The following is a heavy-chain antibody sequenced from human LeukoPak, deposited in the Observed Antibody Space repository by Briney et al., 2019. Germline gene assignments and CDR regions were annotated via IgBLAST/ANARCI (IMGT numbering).Heavy chain of an antibody. CDR1: GYTFTRYD. CDR3: ATTRGYYDSSGYTDDAFDI. D-gene: IGHD3-22*01. CDR2: MNPNSGNT. Sequence: GASVTVSCKASGYTFTRYDINWVRQATGQGLEWMGWMNPNSGNTGYAQKFQGRVTMTRNTSISTAYMELSSLRSEDTAVYYCATTRGYYDSSGYTDDAFDIWGQGTMVTVSS. J-gene: IGHJ3*02. V-gene: IGHV1-8*01.